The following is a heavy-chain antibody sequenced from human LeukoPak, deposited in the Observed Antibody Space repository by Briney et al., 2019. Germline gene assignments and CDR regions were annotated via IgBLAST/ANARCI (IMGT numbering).Heavy chain of an antibody. CDR2: ISWNSGSI. J-gene: IGHJ4*02. V-gene: IGHV3-9*01. CDR3: IYGGNSLDY. CDR1: GFTFDDYA. Sequence: GGSLRLSCAASGFTFDDYAMPWVRHAPGKGLEWVSGISWNSGSIGYADSVKGRFTISRDNAKNSLYLQMNSLRAEDTAVYYCIYGGNSLDYWGQGTLVTVSS. D-gene: IGHD4-17*01.